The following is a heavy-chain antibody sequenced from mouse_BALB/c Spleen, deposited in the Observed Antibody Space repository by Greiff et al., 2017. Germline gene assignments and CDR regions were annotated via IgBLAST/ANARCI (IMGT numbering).Heavy chain of an antibody. D-gene: IGHD2-3*01. CDR2: ILPGSGST. CDR1: GYTFSSYW. V-gene: IGHV1-9*01. J-gene: IGHJ3*01. CDR3: ARREGWLHGGFAY. Sequence: VQLQQSGAELMKPGASVKISCKATGYTFSSYWIEWVKQRPGHGLEWIGEILPGSGSTNYNEKFKGKATFTADTSSNTAYMQLSSLTSEDSAVYCCARREGWLHGGFAYWGQGTLVTVSA.